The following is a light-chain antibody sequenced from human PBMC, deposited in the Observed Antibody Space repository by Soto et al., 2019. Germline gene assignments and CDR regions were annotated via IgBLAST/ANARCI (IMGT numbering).Light chain of an antibody. V-gene: IGKV3-11*01. CDR3: LQCNNWPLT. J-gene: IGKJ4*01. CDR2: DAS. Sequence: EIVLTQSPATLSLSPGERATLSCRASQRISNLLAWFQQKPGQSPRLLLYDASNRATGIPARFSGSGSGTDFTLTISSLEPEDFAVYYCLQCNNWPLTFGGGTKVEIK. CDR1: QRISNL.